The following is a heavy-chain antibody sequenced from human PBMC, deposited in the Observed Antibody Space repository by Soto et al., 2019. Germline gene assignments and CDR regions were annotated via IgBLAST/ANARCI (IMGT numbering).Heavy chain of an antibody. CDR3: ARQLAGYGYLYVEY. D-gene: IGHD5-18*01. Sequence: QLQLQESGPGLVKPSETQSLTCTVSGGSISSNSYYWAWIRQPPGKGLEWIGSGYHGGNTYYNPSHKSRVTISVDTSTNQFSLKLNSVTAADTAVYDWARQLAGYGYLYVEYWGQGILVTVSS. V-gene: IGHV4-39*01. CDR2: GYHGGNT. CDR1: GGSISSNSYY. J-gene: IGHJ4*02.